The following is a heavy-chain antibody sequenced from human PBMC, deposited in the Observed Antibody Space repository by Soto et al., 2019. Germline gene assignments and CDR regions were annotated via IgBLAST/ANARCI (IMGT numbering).Heavy chain of an antibody. Sequence: SETLSLTCTVSGGSISSYYWSWIRQPPGKGLEWIGYIYYSGSTNYNPSLKSRVTISVDTSKNQFSLKLSSVTAADTAVYYCARDRYGGNSDYWGQGPLVTVSS. D-gene: IGHD2-21*02. CDR2: IYYSGST. V-gene: IGHV4-59*01. CDR1: GGSISSYY. CDR3: ARDRYGGNSDY. J-gene: IGHJ4*02.